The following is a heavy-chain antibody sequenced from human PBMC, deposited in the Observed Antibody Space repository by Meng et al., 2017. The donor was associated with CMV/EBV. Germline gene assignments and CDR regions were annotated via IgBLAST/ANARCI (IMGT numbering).Heavy chain of an antibody. CDR1: GGSVSSGSYY. D-gene: IGHD2-2*02. Sequence: WGSLRLSCTVSGGSVSSGSYYWSWIRQPPGKGLEWIGYIYYSGSTNYNPSLKSRVTISVDTSKNQFSLKLSSVTAADTAVYYCARDQVVVPAAITYYYYYGMDVWGQGTTVTVSS. CDR2: IYYSGST. J-gene: IGHJ6*02. V-gene: IGHV4-61*01. CDR3: ARDQVVVPAAITYYYYYGMDV.